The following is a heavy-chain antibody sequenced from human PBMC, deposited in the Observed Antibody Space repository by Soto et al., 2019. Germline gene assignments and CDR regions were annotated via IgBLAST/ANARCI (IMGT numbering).Heavy chain of an antibody. V-gene: IGHV4-59*01. CDR2: IYYSGST. CDR1: YGSIRSYY. J-gene: IGHJ4*02. Sequence: SGPLADLSIVFYGSIRSYYWRRILQPPGKGLEWIGYIYYSGSTNYNPSLKSRVTISVDTSKNQFSLKLSSVTAADTALYYWARGRGFGATPWDYWGQGIPVTVSS. D-gene: IGHD1-26*01. CDR3: ARGRGFGATPWDY.